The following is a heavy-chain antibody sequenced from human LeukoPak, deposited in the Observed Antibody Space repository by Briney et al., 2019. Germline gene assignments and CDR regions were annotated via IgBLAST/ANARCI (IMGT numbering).Heavy chain of an antibody. V-gene: IGHV3-11*03. CDR1: GFTFSAHY. CDR3: ARGHYGLDV. J-gene: IGHJ6*02. Sequence: GGSLRLSCVASGFTFSAHYMSWIRQPPGKGLEWVSYIDISSGYTYYVDSVKGRFTTSRDNARNSLYLQMDNLRAEDTAVYFCARGHYGLDVWGQGTSVTVSS. CDR2: IDISSGYT.